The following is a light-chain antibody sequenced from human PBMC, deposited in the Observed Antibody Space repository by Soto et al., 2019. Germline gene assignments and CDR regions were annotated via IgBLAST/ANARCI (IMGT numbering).Light chain of an antibody. CDR1: QSISKY. CDR3: QQSNSIPPWT. Sequence: DIQMTQSPSSLSASVGDRVTITCRASQSISKYLNWYQHKPGKGPKLLIYGASTLQSGVPSRFSGSGSGTDFTLTISSLQPEDVATYYCQQSNSIPPWTFGQATKVEIK. J-gene: IGKJ1*01. CDR2: GAS. V-gene: IGKV1-39*01.